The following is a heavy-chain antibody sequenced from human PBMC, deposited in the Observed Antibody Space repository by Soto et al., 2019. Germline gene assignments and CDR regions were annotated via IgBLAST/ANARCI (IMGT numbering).Heavy chain of an antibody. CDR1: GYSFATYG. J-gene: IGHJ4*02. D-gene: IGHD3-22*01. V-gene: IGHV1-18*04. CDR3: ATEPIYYNDGSGYYPLGH. Sequence: ASVKVSCKASGYSFATYGFSWVRQAPGQGLECVGWISAHNGDTHYSQKFQGRVTLTTDTSTNTGYMELRSLTSDDTAVYFCATEPIYYNDGSGYYPLGHWGQGALVTVSS. CDR2: ISAHNGDT.